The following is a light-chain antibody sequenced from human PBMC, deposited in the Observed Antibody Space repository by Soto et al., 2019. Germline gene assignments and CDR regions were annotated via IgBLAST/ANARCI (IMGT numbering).Light chain of an antibody. V-gene: IGKV3-11*01. J-gene: IGKJ4*01. CDR1: QPIRND. Sequence: EVVLTQSPAILSLSPGETATLSCRAGQPIRNDLGWYKQRPGQAPRLLIYGASNRATGIPDRFSGSWSGTDFTLTITRLAPEDFAIYYCQQRAVWPLSFGGGTKV. CDR3: QQRAVWPLS. CDR2: GAS.